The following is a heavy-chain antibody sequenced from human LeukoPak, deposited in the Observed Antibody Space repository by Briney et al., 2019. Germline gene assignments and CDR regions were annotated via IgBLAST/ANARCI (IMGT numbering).Heavy chain of an antibody. J-gene: IGHJ5*02. CDR3: ARNKIAASGINWFDP. D-gene: IGHD6-13*01. Sequence: PGGSLRLSCAASGFTFSSYSMHWVRQAPGKGLEWVAVISYDGSNKYYADSVKGPFTISRDNSKNTLYLQMNSLRAEDTAVYYCARNKIAASGINWFDPWGQGTLVTVSS. V-gene: IGHV3-30-3*01. CDR1: GFTFSSYS. CDR2: ISYDGSNK.